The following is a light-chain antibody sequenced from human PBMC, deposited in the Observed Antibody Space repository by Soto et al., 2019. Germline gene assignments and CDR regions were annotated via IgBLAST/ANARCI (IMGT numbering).Light chain of an antibody. V-gene: IGLV2-14*01. J-gene: IGLJ1*01. CDR1: SSDVGGYNY. CDR3: SSYTTSNTRQIV. Sequence: LTQPASVSGSPGQSITISCTGTSSDVGGYNYVSWYQQHPGKAPKFMIYDVSNRPSGVSNRFSGSKSGNTASLTISGLQAEDEADYYCSSYTTSNTRQIVFGTGTKATVL. CDR2: DVS.